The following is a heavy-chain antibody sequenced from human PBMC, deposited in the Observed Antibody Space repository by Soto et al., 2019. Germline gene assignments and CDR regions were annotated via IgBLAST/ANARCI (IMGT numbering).Heavy chain of an antibody. Sequence: EVQLVESGGGLVQPGGSLRPSCAASGFTFSSYWMSWVRQAPGKGLEWVANIKQDGSEKYYVDSVKGRFTISRDNAKNSLYLQMNSLRAEDTAVYYCARGGRDVVVPAAMKYWGQGTLVTVSS. J-gene: IGHJ4*02. D-gene: IGHD2-2*01. CDR3: ARGGRDVVVPAAMKY. V-gene: IGHV3-7*01. CDR1: GFTFSSYW. CDR2: IKQDGSEK.